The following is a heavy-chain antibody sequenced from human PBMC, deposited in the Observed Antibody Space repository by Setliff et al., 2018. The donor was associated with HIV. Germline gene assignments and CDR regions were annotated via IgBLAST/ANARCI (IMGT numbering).Heavy chain of an antibody. CDR3: ARGGFTMIVVGEDAFDI. J-gene: IGHJ3*02. CDR2: ISAYNGNT. Sequence: GASVKVSCKASGYTFTSYGISWVRQAPGQGLEWMGWISAYNGNTNYAQKLQGRVTMTTDTSTSTAYMELRSLRSDDTAVYYCARGGFTMIVVGEDAFDIWGQGTMVNVSS. V-gene: IGHV1-18*01. CDR1: GYTFTSYG. D-gene: IGHD3-22*01.